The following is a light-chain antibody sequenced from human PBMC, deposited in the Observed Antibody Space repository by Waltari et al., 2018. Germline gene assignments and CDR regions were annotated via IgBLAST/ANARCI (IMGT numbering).Light chain of an antibody. CDR3: CSYAGSSTYWV. V-gene: IGLV2-23*02. CDR2: EVS. J-gene: IGLJ3*02. CDR1: SSDVGSYNL. Sequence: QSALTQPASVSGSPGQSITISCTGTSSDVGSYNLVSWYQQHPGKAPKLMIYEVSKRTSGVSNRFSGSKSGNTASLTISGLQAEDEADYYCCSYAGSSTYWVFGGGTKLTVL.